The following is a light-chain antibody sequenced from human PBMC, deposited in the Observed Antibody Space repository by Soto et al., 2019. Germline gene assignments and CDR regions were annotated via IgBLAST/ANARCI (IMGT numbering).Light chain of an antibody. CDR2: EVT. CDR1: SSDIGNYDY. Sequence: QSALTQPASVSGSPGQSTTISCTGTSSDIGNYDYVSWYQQHPGKAPKLVIYEVTNRPSGISSRFSGSKSGNTASLTISGLQAEDEANYYCSSYTTSATLLFGGGTKLTVL. V-gene: IGLV2-14*01. J-gene: IGLJ2*01. CDR3: SSYTTSATLL.